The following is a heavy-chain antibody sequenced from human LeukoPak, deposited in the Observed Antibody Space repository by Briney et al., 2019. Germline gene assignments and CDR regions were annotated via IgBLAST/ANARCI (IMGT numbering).Heavy chain of an antibody. CDR3: ARGAMATRVLDF. CDR1: GYTFTNYD. Sequence: ASVKVSCKTSGYTFTNYDINWVRQATGQGLEWMGWLSPNSGNTAYAQKFRGSVTMTMNTSISTAYMDLSGLRSEDTAVYYCARGAMATRVLDFWGQGTQVTVSS. D-gene: IGHD5-24*01. V-gene: IGHV1-8*01. J-gene: IGHJ4*02. CDR2: LSPNSGNT.